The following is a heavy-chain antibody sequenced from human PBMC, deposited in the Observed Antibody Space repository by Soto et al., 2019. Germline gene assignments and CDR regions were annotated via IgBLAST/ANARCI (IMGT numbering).Heavy chain of an antibody. CDR3: AKITAASATGY. J-gene: IGHJ4*02. Sequence: GESLKISCAASGFTFSTYAMTWVRQAPGKGLDWVSSISYDGATTYYADSVTGRFTVYRDNSKNTLYLQLDSLRADDTALYYCAKITAASATGYWGQGTLVTVSS. CDR2: ISYDGATT. CDR1: GFTFSTYA. V-gene: IGHV3-23*01. D-gene: IGHD3-10*01.